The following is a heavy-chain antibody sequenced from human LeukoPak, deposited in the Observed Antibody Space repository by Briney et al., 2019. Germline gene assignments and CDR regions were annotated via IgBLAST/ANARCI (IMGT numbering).Heavy chain of an antibody. J-gene: IGHJ4*02. Sequence: GGSLRLSXAASGFTFSSYGMHWVRQAPGKGLEWVAFIRYDGSNKYYADSVKGRFTISRDNSKNTLYLQMNSLRAEDTVVYYCAKVGEYYDFWSGYSDYWGQGTLVTVSS. V-gene: IGHV3-30*02. CDR1: GFTFSSYG. D-gene: IGHD3-3*01. CDR2: IRYDGSNK. CDR3: AKVGEYYDFWSGYSDY.